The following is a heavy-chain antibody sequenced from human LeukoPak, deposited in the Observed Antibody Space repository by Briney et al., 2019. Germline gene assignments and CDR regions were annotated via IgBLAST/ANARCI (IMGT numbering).Heavy chain of an antibody. V-gene: IGHV3-7*01. D-gene: IGHD3-10*01. CDR2: IKQDGSEK. CDR3: ATGSPSHTRGEDFDY. CDR1: GFTFSSYW. J-gene: IGHJ4*02. Sequence: GGSLRLSCAPSGFTFSSYWMSWVRQAPGRGLEWLPNIKQDGSEKYYVDSVKGRFTISRDNAKNSLYLQMNSLRAEDTAVYYCATGSPSHTRGEDFDYWGQGTLVTVSS.